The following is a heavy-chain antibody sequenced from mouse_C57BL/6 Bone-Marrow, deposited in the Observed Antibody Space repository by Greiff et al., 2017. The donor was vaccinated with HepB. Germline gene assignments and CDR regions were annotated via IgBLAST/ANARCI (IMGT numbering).Heavy chain of an antibody. Sequence: EVQVVESGAELVRPGSSVKMSCKTSGYTFTSYGINWVKQRPGQGLEWIGYIYIGNGYTEYNEKFKGKATLTSDPSSSTAYMQLSSLTSEDSAIYFCARSPYGNYVAWFAYWGKGTLVTVSA. CDR2: IYIGNGYT. CDR3: ARSPYGNYVAWFAY. D-gene: IGHD2-10*02. V-gene: IGHV1-58*01. J-gene: IGHJ3*01. CDR1: GYTFTSYG.